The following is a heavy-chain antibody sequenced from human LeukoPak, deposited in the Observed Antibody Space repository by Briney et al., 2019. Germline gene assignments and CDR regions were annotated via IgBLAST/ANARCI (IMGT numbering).Heavy chain of an antibody. CDR1: GFTFDDYG. CDR3: AKGVSSSWPNYFDY. Sequence: GGSLRLSCAASGFTFDDYGMSWVRQAPGKGLEWVSGINWNGGSTGYADSVKGRFTISRDNAKNSLYLQMNSLRAEDTALYYCAKGVSSSWPNYFDYWGQGTLVTVSS. V-gene: IGHV3-20*04. D-gene: IGHD6-13*01. CDR2: INWNGGST. J-gene: IGHJ4*02.